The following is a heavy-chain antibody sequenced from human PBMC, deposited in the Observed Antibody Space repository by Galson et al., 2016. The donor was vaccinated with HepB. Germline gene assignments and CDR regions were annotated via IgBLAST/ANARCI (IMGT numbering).Heavy chain of an antibody. J-gene: IGHJ5*02. Sequence: SLRLSCAASGFTFSGFAMHWVRQASGKGLEWVGRIRSKANSYATAYAASAKGRFTISRDDSKNTAYLQMNSLKTEDTAVYYCTVAPTGYSSSWYGYNWFDPWGQGTLVTVSS. V-gene: IGHV3-73*01. CDR1: GFTFSGFA. CDR2: IRSKANSYAT. D-gene: IGHD6-13*01. CDR3: TVAPTGYSSSWYGYNWFDP.